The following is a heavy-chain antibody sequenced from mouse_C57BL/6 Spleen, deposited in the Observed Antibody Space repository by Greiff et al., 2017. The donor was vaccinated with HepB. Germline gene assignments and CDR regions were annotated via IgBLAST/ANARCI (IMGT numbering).Heavy chain of an antibody. D-gene: IGHD2-3*01. CDR1: GYTFTEYT. Sequence: QVHVKQSGAELVKPGASVKLSCKASGYTFTEYTIHWVKQRSGQGLEWIGWFYPGSGSIKYNEKFKDKATLTADKSSSTVYMELSRLTSEDSAVYFCARHEGGDWLLPVFAYWGQGTLVTVSA. CDR2: FYPGSGSI. CDR3: ARHEGGDWLLPVFAY. J-gene: IGHJ3*01. V-gene: IGHV1-62-2*01.